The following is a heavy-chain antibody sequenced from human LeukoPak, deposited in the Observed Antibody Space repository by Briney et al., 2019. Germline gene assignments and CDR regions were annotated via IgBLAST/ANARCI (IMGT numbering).Heavy chain of an antibody. CDR1: GGSFSGYC. J-gene: IGHJ4*02. CDR3: ARGYLHYYYDSSGYYNY. V-gene: IGHV4-34*01. D-gene: IGHD3-22*01. CDR2: INHSGST. Sequence: PSETLSLTCAVYGGSFSGYCWSWIRQPPGKGLEWIGEINHSGSTNYNPSLKSRVTISVDTSKNQFSLKLSSVTAADTAVYYCARGYLHYYYDSSGYYNYWGQGTLVTVSS.